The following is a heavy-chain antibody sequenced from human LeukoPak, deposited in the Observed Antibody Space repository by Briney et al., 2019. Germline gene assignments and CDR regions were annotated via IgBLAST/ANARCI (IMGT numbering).Heavy chain of an antibody. CDR2: IGGSSSYR. V-gene: IGHV3-11*05. CDR3: VRETPGYCSSTSCYEDY. D-gene: IGHD2-2*01. Sequence: GGSLRLSCAASGFTFSDYYMSWIREAPGKGLEWVSHIGGSSSYRNYADSVRGRFTISRDGAKNSLYLQMDSLRAEDTAVYYCVRETPGYCSSTSCYEDYWGQGTLVTVSS. CDR1: GFTFSDYY. J-gene: IGHJ4*02.